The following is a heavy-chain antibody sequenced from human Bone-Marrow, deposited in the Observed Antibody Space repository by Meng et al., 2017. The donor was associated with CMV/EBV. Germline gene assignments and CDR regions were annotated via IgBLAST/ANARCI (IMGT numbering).Heavy chain of an antibody. CDR3: TTDRNCSSTSCYSGAFDI. CDR1: NDW. CDR2: IKSKTDGGTT. Sequence: NDWMSWVRQAPGKGLEWVGRIKSKTDGGTTDYAAPVKGRFTISRDDSKNTLYLQMNSLKTEDTAVYYCTTDRNCSSTSCYSGAFDIWGQGTMVTVSS. J-gene: IGHJ3*02. D-gene: IGHD2-2*02. V-gene: IGHV3-15*01.